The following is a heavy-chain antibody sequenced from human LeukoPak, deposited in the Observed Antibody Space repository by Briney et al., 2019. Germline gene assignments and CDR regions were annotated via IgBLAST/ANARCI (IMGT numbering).Heavy chain of an antibody. CDR1: GFTFTSYA. D-gene: IGHD2/OR15-2a*01. CDR3: AKVLNIYHYYGMDV. J-gene: IGHJ6*02. V-gene: IGHV3-23*01. CDR2: ISGSGGST. Sequence: GGSLRLSCAASGFTFTSYAMTWVRQAPGKGLEWVSGISGSGGSTDYADSVRGRFTISRDNSKNTLLLQMNSLRAEDTVVYYCAKVLNIYHYYGMDVWGQGTTVTVSS.